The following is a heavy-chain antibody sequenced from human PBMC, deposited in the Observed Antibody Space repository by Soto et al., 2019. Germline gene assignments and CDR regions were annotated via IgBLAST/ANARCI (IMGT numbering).Heavy chain of an antibody. CDR1: GYRFTNYW. Sequence: PGESLKIAGNGSGYRFTNYWIGWVRQMPGKGLEWMGIIYPGDSDTRYSPSFQGQLTFSVDTSISTAYLQWSTLKTSDTAMYYCATVKNYYDSSGYLDYWGQGTLVTVSS. J-gene: IGHJ4*02. D-gene: IGHD3-22*01. CDR3: ATVKNYYDSSGYLDY. V-gene: IGHV5-51*01. CDR2: IYPGDSDT.